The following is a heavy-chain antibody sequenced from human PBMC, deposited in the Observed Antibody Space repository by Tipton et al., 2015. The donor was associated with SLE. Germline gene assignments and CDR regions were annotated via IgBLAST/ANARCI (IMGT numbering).Heavy chain of an antibody. V-gene: IGHV4-61*09. D-gene: IGHD3-16*02. J-gene: IGHJ1*01. CDR3: ARSEGFQLLFQFLEH. CDR2: VYTGGAT. Sequence: TLSLTCSVSGASITRGSYYWTWVRQPAGKGLEWIGHVYTGGATTYNPSLESRVTISLDTSKNHFSLYLTSVTAADTAVYYCARSEGFQLLFQFLEHWGQGTPVTASS. CDR1: GASITRGSYY.